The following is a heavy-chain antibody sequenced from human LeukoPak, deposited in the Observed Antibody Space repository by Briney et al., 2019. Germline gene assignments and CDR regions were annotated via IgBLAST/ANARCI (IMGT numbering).Heavy chain of an antibody. Sequence: PSETLSLTCTVSGGSVSGYYWSWIRQPPGKGLEWIGYIYYSGTTYYNPSLKSRVTISVDTSKNQFSLKLTSVTAADTAVYYCARGPYGSGSYYWGQGTLVTVSS. CDR1: GGSVSGYY. D-gene: IGHD3-10*01. CDR3: ARGPYGSGSYY. V-gene: IGHV4-59*08. CDR2: IYYSGTT. J-gene: IGHJ4*02.